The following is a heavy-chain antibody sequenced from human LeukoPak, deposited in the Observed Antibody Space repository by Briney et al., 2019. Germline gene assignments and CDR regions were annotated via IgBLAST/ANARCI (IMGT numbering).Heavy chain of an antibody. CDR2: ISGSGGST. CDR3: AKRNYYDSSGYRKIYYFDY. CDR1: GFTFSSYA. Sequence: GGSLRLSCAASGFTFSSYAMSWVCQAPGKGLEWVSAISGSGGSTYYADSVKGRFTISRDNSKNTLYLQMNSLRAEDTAVYYCAKRNYYDSSGYRKIYYFDYWGQGTLVTVSS. J-gene: IGHJ4*02. D-gene: IGHD3-22*01. V-gene: IGHV3-23*01.